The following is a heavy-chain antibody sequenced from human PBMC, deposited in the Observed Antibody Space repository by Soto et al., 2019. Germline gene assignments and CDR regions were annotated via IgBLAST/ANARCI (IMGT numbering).Heavy chain of an antibody. Sequence: QVQVVQSGAEVKKPGASVKVACKASGYSFDTFGMSWVRQAPGQGLEWMGWISIEKGDTNSAQKFQDRVTMTTDTSTSTAYMELRSLTSDDTAVYYCARCYCSVGSCFTCWHFELWGRGTLVTVSS. J-gene: IGHJ2*01. D-gene: IGHD2-15*01. CDR3: ARCYCSVGSCFTCWHFEL. CDR2: ISIEKGDT. V-gene: IGHV1-18*01. CDR1: GYSFDTFG.